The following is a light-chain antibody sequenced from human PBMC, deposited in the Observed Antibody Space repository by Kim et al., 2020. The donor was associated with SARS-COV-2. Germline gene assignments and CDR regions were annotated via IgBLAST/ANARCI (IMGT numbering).Light chain of an antibody. Sequence: SPGERATLSCRASQSVGRSLAWYQHRPGQAPRLLIYDASNRATGIPARFSGSGSGTDFTLIISSLEPEDFAVYFCQQRTNWPSFTFGPGTKVDIK. CDR1: QSVGRS. CDR2: DAS. CDR3: QQRTNWPSFT. J-gene: IGKJ3*01. V-gene: IGKV3-11*01.